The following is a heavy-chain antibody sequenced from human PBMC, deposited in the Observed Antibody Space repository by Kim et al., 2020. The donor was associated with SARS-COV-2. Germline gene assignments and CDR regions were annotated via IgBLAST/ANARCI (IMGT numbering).Heavy chain of an antibody. Sequence: GGSLRLSCAASGFTFSSHAMHWVRQAPGKGLEWVALIWNDGSYKNYAESVKGRFTISRDNSNNRLYLEMSSLRAEDTAVYHCAKDSRFDSSGYFDLWGQGTQVTVSP. V-gene: IGHV3-30*02. CDR2: IWNDGSYK. J-gene: IGHJ5*02. CDR1: GFTFSSHA. CDR3: AKDSRFDSSGYFDL. D-gene: IGHD3-22*01.